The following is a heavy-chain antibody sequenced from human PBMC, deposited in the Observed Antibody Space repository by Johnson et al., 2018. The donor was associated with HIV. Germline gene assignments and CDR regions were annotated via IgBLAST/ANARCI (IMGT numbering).Heavy chain of an antibody. J-gene: IGHJ3*02. CDR1: GFTFSDYY. CDR2: ISSSGSTI. CDR3: ARVTTMMDSDAFDI. V-gene: IGHV3-11*01. Sequence: QVQLVESGGGLVKPGGSLRLSCAASGFTFSDYYMSWIRQAPGKGLEWVSYISSSGSTIYYADSRKGRFTISRDNSNNSLYLHMNSLRAEDTALYYCARVTTMMDSDAFDIWGQGTMVTVSS. D-gene: IGHD3-22*01.